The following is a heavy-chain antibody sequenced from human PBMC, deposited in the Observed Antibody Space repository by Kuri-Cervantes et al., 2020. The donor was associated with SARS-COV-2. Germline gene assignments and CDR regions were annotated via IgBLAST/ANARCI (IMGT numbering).Heavy chain of an antibody. J-gene: IGHJ5*02. CDR1: GFTFSSYA. CDR2: ISGSGGST. V-gene: IGHV3-23*01. D-gene: IGHD3-3*01. CDR3: AKRSDSADDFWSGYYTGNWFDP. Sequence: LSLTCAASGFTFSSYAMSWVRQAPGKGLEWVSAISGSGGSTYYADSVKGRFTISRDNSKNTLYLQMNSLRAEDTAVYYCAKRSDSADDFWSGYYTGNWFDPWGQGTLVTVSS.